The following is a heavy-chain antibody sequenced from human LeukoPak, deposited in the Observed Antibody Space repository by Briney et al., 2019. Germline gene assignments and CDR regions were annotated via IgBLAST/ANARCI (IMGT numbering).Heavy chain of an antibody. Sequence: ASVKVSCKASGYTFIAYYIHWVRQAPGQGLEWMGWINPKSGGTNYAQKFQGRVTMTRDTSISTAYVELRRLRSDDTAVYYCASSENIAVTGPDYWGQGTLVTVSS. CDR2: INPKSGGT. D-gene: IGHD3-9*01. CDR3: ASSENIAVTGPDY. J-gene: IGHJ4*02. CDR1: GYTFIAYY. V-gene: IGHV1-2*02.